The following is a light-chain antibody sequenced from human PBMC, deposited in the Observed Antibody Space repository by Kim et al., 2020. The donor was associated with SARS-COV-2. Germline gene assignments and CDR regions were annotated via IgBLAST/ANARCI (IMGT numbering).Light chain of an antibody. J-gene: IGLJ2*01. CDR2: EDT. V-gene: IGLV3-1*01. Sequence: VAPGQTASITCSGDKLGDKYASWYQQKPGQSPVLVIYEDTKRPSGIPERFSGSNSGNTATLTISGTQAMDEADYYCQAWDRAAVIFGGGTQLTVL. CDR1: KLGDKY. CDR3: QAWDRAAVI.